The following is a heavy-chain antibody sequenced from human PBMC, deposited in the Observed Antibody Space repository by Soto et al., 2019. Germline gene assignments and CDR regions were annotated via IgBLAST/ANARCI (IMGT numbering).Heavy chain of an antibody. CDR1: GFSFSSYG. J-gene: IGHJ4*02. V-gene: IGHV3-30*03. Sequence: QVQVVESGGGVVQPGTSLRLSCAASGFSFSSYGMHWVRQAPGKGLEWLAVISFDGRAQYYADSVKGRFTISRDNSKNTLFLQMNSLRVEDTSIYYCARDLRGWTVTDSILGSWGQGTLVTVSS. CDR3: ARDLRGWTVTDSILGS. D-gene: IGHD4-17*01. CDR2: ISFDGRAQ.